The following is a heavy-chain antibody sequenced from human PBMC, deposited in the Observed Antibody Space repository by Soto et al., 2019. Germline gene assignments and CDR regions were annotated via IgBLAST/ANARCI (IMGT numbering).Heavy chain of an antibody. CDR2: ILHDGSAE. D-gene: IGHD4-4*01. CDR1: GFTFTSYD. CDR3: ARSRDGYSFYFYYGMDG. Sequence: VGSLRLSGAASGFTFTSYDMHWVRQAPGKGLEWMALILHDGSAEYYADSVKGRFTISRDNSRSTLYLQMNSLRAEDTAVYYCARSRDGYSFYFYYGMDGWGQGTTVTVSS. J-gene: IGHJ6*02. V-gene: IGHV3-30*03.